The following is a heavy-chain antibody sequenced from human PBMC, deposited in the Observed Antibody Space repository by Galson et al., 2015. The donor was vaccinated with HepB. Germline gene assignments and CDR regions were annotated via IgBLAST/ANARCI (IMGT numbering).Heavy chain of an antibody. V-gene: IGHV1-18*01. J-gene: IGHJ3*02. CDR3: ARVGAGLGFVQAFDI. CDR1: GYTFTNYG. D-gene: IGHD1-26*01. Sequence: SVKVSCKASGYTFTNYGVSWVRQAPGQGLEWMGWISAYTGDTNYVQRLQGRVTMTTDTSTSTAYMELRSLRSDDTAVYYCARVGAGLGFVQAFDIWGQGTMVTVSS. CDR2: ISAYTGDT.